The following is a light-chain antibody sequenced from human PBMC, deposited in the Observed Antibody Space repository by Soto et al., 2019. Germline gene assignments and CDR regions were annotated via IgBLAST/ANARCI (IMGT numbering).Light chain of an antibody. CDR3: QQYNDWPPIT. CDR2: GAS. CDR1: QSVRTN. V-gene: IGKV3-15*01. J-gene: IGKJ5*01. Sequence: EIVMTQSPATLSVSPGEIATLSCRASQSVRTNLAWYQQKPGQAPRLLIYGASTRATGIPARFSGSGSGTEFTLSISSLQSEDYAVYDYQQYNDWPPITCGQGTRLEIK.